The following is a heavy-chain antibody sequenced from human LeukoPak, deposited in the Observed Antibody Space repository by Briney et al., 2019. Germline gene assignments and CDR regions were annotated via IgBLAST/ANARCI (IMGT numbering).Heavy chain of an antibody. CDR2: IYPGGSDT. V-gene: IGHV5-51*01. D-gene: IGHD2-21*02. Sequence: GGALKISRKASGYRIVNYWIDRVRQMSGKGLEGVGIIYPGGSDTSYRPSFQGQVTISADKTFGIVCLQCCSLRAWNSGMHLFRRLDDCADYWGQGTLVTVSS. CDR3: RRLDDCADY. CDR1: GYRIVNYW. J-gene: IGHJ4*02.